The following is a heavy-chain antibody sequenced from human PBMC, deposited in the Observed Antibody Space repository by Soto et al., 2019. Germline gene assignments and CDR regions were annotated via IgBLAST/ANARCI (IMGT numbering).Heavy chain of an antibody. CDR3: ARGDGVEIASGSFDI. J-gene: IGHJ3*02. CDR2: IYYSGST. V-gene: IGHV4-31*03. Sequence: RSLTCTVSGGSIGSSGYYWSWIRQHPGKGLEWIGYIYYSGSTYYNPSLKSRVTISVDTSKNQFSLKLSSVTAADTAVYYCARGDGVEIASGSFDISGKGTMAT. CDR1: GGSIGSSGYY. D-gene: IGHD2-21*01.